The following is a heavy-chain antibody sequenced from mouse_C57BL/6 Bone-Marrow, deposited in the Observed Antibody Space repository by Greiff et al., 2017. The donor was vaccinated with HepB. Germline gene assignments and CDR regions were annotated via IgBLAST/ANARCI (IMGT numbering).Heavy chain of an antibody. CDR3: ARRGGGNAMDY. CDR2: ILPGSGST. J-gene: IGHJ4*01. CDR1: GYTFTGYW. V-gene: IGHV1-9*01. Sequence: QVQLQQSGAELMKPGASVKLSCKATGYTFTGYWIEWVKQRPGHGLEWIGEILPGSGSTNYNEKFKGKATFTADTSSNTAYMQISSLTTEDSAIYYCARRGGGNAMDYWGQGTSVTVSS.